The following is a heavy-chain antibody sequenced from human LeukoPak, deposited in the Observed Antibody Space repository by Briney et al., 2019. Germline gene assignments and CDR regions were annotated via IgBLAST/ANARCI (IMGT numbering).Heavy chain of an antibody. V-gene: IGHV4-31*03. D-gene: IGHD3-10*01. CDR2: IYYSGST. CDR3: ARVPDLYGSGSSLFDY. Sequence: SQTLSLTCTVSGGSLSSGGYYWSWIRQHPGKGLEWIGYIYYSGSTYYNPSLKSRVTISVDTSKNQFSLKLSSVTAADTAVYYCARVPDLYGSGSSLFDYWGQGTLVTVSS. J-gene: IGHJ4*02. CDR1: GGSLSSGGYY.